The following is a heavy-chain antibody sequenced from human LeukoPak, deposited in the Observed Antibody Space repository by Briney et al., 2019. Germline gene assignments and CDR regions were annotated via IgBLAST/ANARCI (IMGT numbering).Heavy chain of an antibody. Sequence: GGSLRLSCAASGFTFSSYSMNWVRQAPGKGLEWVSYISSSSSTIYYADSVKGRFTISRDNAKNSLYLQMNSLRAEDTAVYYCARDPGYYDILTGYSPFDYWGQGTLVTVSS. J-gene: IGHJ4*02. D-gene: IGHD3-9*01. CDR3: ARDPGYYDILTGYSPFDY. CDR2: ISSSSSTI. V-gene: IGHV3-48*01. CDR1: GFTFSSYS.